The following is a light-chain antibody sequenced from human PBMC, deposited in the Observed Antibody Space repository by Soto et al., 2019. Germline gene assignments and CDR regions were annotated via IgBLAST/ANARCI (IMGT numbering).Light chain of an antibody. CDR3: QQSYSGRT. CDR2: RAS. CDR1: QSITTF. J-gene: IGKJ1*01. Sequence: DLQMTQSPSSLSASVGDSVTITCRASQSITTFLNWYQQKPGKAPDLLVYRASTLQSGVPSRFSGSGSGTEFTLTITSLQPEDSATYFCQQSYSGRTFGQGTKVEIK. V-gene: IGKV1-39*01.